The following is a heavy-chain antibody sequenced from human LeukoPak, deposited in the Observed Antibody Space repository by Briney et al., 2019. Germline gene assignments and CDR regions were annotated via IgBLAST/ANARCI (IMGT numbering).Heavy chain of an antibody. V-gene: IGHV3-48*01. CDR1: GFTFSSYS. D-gene: IGHD4-11*01. CDR2: ISSSSSTI. Sequence: PGGSLRLSCAASGFTFSSYSMNWVRQAPGKGLEWVSYISSSSSTIYYADSVKGRFTISRDNAKNPLYLQMNSLRAEDTAVYYCAVDMTTVTNYYYYGMDVWGQGTTVTVSS. J-gene: IGHJ6*02. CDR3: AVDMTTVTNYYYYGMDV.